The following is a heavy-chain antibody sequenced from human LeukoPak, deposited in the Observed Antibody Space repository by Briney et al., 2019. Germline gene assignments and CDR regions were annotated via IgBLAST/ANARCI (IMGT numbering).Heavy chain of an antibody. V-gene: IGHV3-30*04. CDR2: ISYDGSNK. CDR3: ARSRQLAPIDY. J-gene: IGHJ4*02. D-gene: IGHD6-13*01. CDR1: GFTFSSYA. Sequence: GGSLRLSCAASGFTFSSYAMHWVRQAPGKGLEWVAVISYDGSNKYYADSVKGRFTISRDNSKNTLYLQMNSLRAEDTVVYYCARSRQLAPIDYWGQGTLVTVSS.